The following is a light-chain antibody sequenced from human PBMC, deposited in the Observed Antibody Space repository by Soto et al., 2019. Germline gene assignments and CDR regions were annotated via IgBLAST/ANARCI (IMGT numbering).Light chain of an antibody. V-gene: IGKV1-33*01. CDR1: QDINNY. Sequence: DIQMTQSPSSLSASVGDRVTITCQASQDINNYLNWYQQKPGKAPKLLIYDASNLETGVPSRFXGSGAGTDFIFTSRSLEPEDIATYYCQQYGNLPPLTFGGGTKVEIK. CDR2: DAS. J-gene: IGKJ4*01. CDR3: QQYGNLPPLT.